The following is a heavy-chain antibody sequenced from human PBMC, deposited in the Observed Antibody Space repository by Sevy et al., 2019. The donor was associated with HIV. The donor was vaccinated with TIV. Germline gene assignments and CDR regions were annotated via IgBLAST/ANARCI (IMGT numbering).Heavy chain of an antibody. CDR2: ISYDGSNK. V-gene: IGHV3-30*18. J-gene: IGHJ6*02. Sequence: GGSLRLSCAASGFTFSSYGMHWVRQAPGKGLEWVAVISYDGSNKYYADSVKGRFTISRDNSKNTLYLQMNSLRAEDTAVYYCAKDLDTAMANYYYGMDVWGQGTTVTVSS. D-gene: IGHD5-18*01. CDR3: AKDLDTAMANYYYGMDV. CDR1: GFTFSSYG.